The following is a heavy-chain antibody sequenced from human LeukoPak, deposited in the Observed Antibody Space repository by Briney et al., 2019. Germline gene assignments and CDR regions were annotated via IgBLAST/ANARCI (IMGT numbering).Heavy chain of an antibody. CDR1: GGSISSSNW. V-gene: IGHV4-4*02. J-gene: IGHJ4*02. CDR2: IYHSGST. CDR3: ARQSGYSYGYFGY. Sequence: PSETLSLTCAVSGGSISSSNWWSWVRQPPGKGLEWIGEIYHSGSTNYNPSLKSRVTISVDKSKNQFSLKLSSVTAADTAVYYCARQSGYSYGYFGYWGQGTLVTVSS. D-gene: IGHD5-18*01.